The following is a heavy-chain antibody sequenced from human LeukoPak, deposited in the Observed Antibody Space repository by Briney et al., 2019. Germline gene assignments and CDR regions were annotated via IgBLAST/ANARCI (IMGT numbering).Heavy chain of an antibody. CDR2: IYSGGST. CDR3: ARGGSYLSAFDI. V-gene: IGHV3-53*01. CDR1: GFTFSNFA. Sequence: HPGGSLRLSCAASGFTFSNFALHWVRQAPGKGLEWVSIIYSGGSTFYADSVKGRFTISRDNSKNTLYLQMNSLRAEDTAVYYCARGGSYLSAFDIWGQGTMVTVSS. J-gene: IGHJ3*02. D-gene: IGHD1-26*01.